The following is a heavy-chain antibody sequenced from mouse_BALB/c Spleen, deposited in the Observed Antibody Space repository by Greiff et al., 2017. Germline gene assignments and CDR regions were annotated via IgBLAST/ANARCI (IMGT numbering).Heavy chain of an antibody. CDR1: GYTFTSYW. V-gene: IGHV1-7*01. D-gene: IGHD2-3*01. J-gene: IGHJ4*01. CDR2: INPSTGYT. CDR3: ARDYDGYYAMDY. Sequence: QVHVKQSGAELAKPGASVKMSCKASGYTFTSYWMHWVKQRPGQGLEWIGYINPSTGYTEYNQKFKDKATLTADKSSSTAYMQLSSLTSEDSAVYYCARDYDGYYAMDYWGQGTSVTVSS.